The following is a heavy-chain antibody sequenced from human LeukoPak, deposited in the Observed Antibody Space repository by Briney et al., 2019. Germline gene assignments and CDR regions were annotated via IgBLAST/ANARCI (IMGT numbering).Heavy chain of an antibody. Sequence: SETLSLTCAVYGGSFSGYYWSWIRQPPGKGLEWIGEINHSGSTNYNPSLKSRVTISVDTSKNQFSLKLSSVTAADTAVYYCAKVHLRFSPFDPWGQGTLVTVSS. D-gene: IGHD3-3*01. CDR1: GGSFSGYY. CDR2: INHSGST. V-gene: IGHV4-34*01. CDR3: AKVHLRFSPFDP. J-gene: IGHJ5*02.